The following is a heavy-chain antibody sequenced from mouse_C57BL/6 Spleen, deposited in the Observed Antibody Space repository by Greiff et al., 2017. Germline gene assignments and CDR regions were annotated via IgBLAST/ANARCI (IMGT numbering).Heavy chain of an antibody. Sequence: QVQLQQSGAELVRPGASVTLSCKASGYTFTDYEMNWVKQTPVHGLEWIGAIDPETGGTAYNQKFKGKAILTADKSSSTAYMELRSLTSEDSAVYYCTRWGAYYWGHGTTLTVSS. CDR2: IDPETGGT. CDR3: TRWGAYY. J-gene: IGHJ2*01. CDR1: GYTFTDYE. V-gene: IGHV1-15*01.